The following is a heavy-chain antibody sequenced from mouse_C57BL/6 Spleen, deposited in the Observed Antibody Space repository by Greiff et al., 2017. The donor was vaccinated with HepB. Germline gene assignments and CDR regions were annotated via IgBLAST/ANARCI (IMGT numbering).Heavy chain of an antibody. CDR3: ASPYDYGVSAY. CDR1: GYTFTSYW. J-gene: IGHJ3*01. CDR2: IHPNSGST. V-gene: IGHV1-64*01. D-gene: IGHD2-4*01. Sequence: VQLQQSGAELVKPGASVKLSCKASGYTFTSYWMHWVKQRPGQGLEWIGMIHPNSGSTNYNEKFKSKATLTVDKSSSTAYMQLSSLTSEDSAVYYCASPYDYGVSAYWGQGTLVTVSA.